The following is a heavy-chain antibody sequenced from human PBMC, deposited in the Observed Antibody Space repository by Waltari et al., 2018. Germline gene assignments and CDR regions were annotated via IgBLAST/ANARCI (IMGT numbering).Heavy chain of an antibody. J-gene: IGHJ3*01. D-gene: IGHD3-10*01. CDR3: ARGTAYYRPADVFEF. CDR1: GGSINNSY. CDR2: VYYGGGT. V-gene: IGHV4-59*01. Sequence: QVHLHESGPGLVRPSETLSLTCGVSGGSINNSYWHWIRQTPGKGLEWIGYVYYGGGTDCNPALKGRVTMSLDTSRNQFSLRLQSVTAADTAVYYCARGTAYYRPADVFEFWGQGTTVIVSS.